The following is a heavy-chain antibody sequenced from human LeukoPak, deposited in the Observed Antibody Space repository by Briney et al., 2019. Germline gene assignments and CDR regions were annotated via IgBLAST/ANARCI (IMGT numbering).Heavy chain of an antibody. CDR2: INHSGST. V-gene: IGHV4-34*01. D-gene: IGHD3-9*01. Sequence: SETLSLTCAVYGGSFSGYYWSWIRQPPGKGLEWIGEINHSGSTNYNPSLKSRVTISIDTSKNQFSLKLSSVTAADTAVYYCARTPGKVLRYFDWLPRTFDYWGQGTLVTVSS. J-gene: IGHJ4*02. CDR1: GGSFSGYY. CDR3: ARTPGKVLRYFDWLPRTFDY.